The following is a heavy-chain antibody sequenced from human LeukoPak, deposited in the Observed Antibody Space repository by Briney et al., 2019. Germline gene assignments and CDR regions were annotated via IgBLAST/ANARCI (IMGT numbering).Heavy chain of an antibody. CDR3: ARDPNGDYIGAFAQ. CDR2: IRGSGGGT. V-gene: IGHV3-23*01. D-gene: IGHD2-8*01. J-gene: IGHJ3*01. CDR1: GFTFSNYA. Sequence: GGSLRLSCVASGFTFSNYAMTWVRQAPGKGLECVSSIRGSGGGTYYAESVKGRFTMSRDNSKNTLYLQMNSLRAEDTAIYYCARDPNGDYIGAFAQWGQRTMVTVSS.